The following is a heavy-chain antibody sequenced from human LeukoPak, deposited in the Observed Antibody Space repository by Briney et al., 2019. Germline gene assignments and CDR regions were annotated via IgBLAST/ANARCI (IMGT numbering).Heavy chain of an antibody. CDR1: GYTFTSYD. CDR3: ARVDIVVVPAAMTYYYYGMDV. Sequence: ASVKVSCEASGYTFTSYDINWVRQATGQGVGCMGWMNPNIGDTGYAQKFQGRVTITRNTSISTAYMELRSLRSEDTAVYYCARVDIVVVPAAMTYYYYGMDVWGQGTTVTVSS. D-gene: IGHD2-2*01. V-gene: IGHV1-8*01. CDR2: MNPNIGDT. J-gene: IGHJ6*02.